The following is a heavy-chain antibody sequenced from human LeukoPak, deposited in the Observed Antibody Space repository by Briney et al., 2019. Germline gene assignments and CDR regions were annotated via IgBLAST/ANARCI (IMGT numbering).Heavy chain of an antibody. V-gene: IGHV4-4*02. Sequence: PSETLSLTCGVSGGSISSTNWWTWVRQPPGEGLEWIGEVHLSGRTNYNPSLESRVTMSVDMSENHISLKLTSVTAADTAVYYCARHGESNSWYTWFDPWGQGTLVTVSS. CDR1: GGSISSTNW. J-gene: IGHJ5*02. CDR3: ARHGESNSWYTWFDP. CDR2: VHLSGRT. D-gene: IGHD6-13*01.